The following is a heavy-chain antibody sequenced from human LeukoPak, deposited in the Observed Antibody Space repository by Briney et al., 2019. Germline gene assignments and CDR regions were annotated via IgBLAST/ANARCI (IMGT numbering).Heavy chain of an antibody. CDR3: ARDIPPGGVGGYYYYGMDV. V-gene: IGHV3-53*01. D-gene: IGHD3-16*01. J-gene: IGHJ6*02. CDR1: GFTFSDYA. Sequence: GKSLRLSCTASGFTFSDYAMSWVRQAPGKGLEWVSVIYSGGGTYYADSVKGRFTISRDNSKNTLYLQMNSLRAEDTAVYYCARDIPPGGVGGYYYYGMDVWGQGTTVTVSS. CDR2: IYSGGGT.